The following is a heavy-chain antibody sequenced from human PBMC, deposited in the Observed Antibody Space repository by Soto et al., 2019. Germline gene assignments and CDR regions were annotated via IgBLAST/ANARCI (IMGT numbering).Heavy chain of an antibody. V-gene: IGHV3-9*01. Sequence: GGSLRLSCAASGFTFDDYAMHWVRQAPGKGLEWVSGISWNSGSIGYADSVKGRFTISRDNAKNSLYLQMNSLRAEDTALYYCAKLWVAAIDAFDIWGQGTMVTVSS. CDR3: AKLWVAAIDAFDI. CDR1: GFTFDDYA. J-gene: IGHJ3*02. CDR2: ISWNSGSI. D-gene: IGHD2-15*01.